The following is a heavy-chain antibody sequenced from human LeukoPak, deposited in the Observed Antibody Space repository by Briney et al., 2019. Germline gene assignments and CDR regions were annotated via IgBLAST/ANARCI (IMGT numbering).Heavy chain of an antibody. CDR3: ARNLLIAVAGPFDY. CDR2: IIPILGIA. Sequence: VKVSCXXXXXTFSXXAISWVRQAPGQGLEWMGRIIPILGIANYAQKFQGRVTITADKSTSTAYMELSSLRSEDTAVYYCARNLLIAVAGPFDYWGQGTLVTVSS. D-gene: IGHD6-19*01. CDR1: XXTFSXXA. J-gene: IGHJ4*02. V-gene: IGHV1-69*10.